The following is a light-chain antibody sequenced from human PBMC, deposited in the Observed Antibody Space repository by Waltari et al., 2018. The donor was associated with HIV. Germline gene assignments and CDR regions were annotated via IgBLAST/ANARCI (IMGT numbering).Light chain of an antibody. J-gene: IGKJ2*01. CDR1: QTVSTK. V-gene: IGKV3-15*01. CDR2: GAS. CDR3: QQYNNWPPNT. Sequence: VMTQSPATLSVSPGERVTLSCRASQTVSTKSAWYQQKPGQAPRLLIYGASTRAPGLPARFSGSGSGTEFTLTISNLQSEDSAVYYCQQYNNWPPNTFGQGTKLEIK.